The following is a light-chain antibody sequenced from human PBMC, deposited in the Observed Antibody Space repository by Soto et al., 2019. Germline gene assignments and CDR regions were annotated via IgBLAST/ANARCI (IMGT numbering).Light chain of an antibody. V-gene: IGKV1-9*01. J-gene: IGKJ4*01. CDR1: QAINSF. Sequence: DIQLTQSPSFLSASVGDRVTISCRASQAINSFLAWYQQKPGKAPNLLISAASILRAGVPSRFSGSGSGTEFTLPISSLQPEDFSTYYCQHLNNYPLTFGGGTKV. CDR2: AAS. CDR3: QHLNNYPLT.